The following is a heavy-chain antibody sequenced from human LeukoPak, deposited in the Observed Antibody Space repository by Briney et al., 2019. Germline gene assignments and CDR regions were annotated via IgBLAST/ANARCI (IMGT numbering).Heavy chain of an antibody. CDR1: GFTISSSQ. D-gene: IGHD6-25*01. V-gene: IGHV3-74*01. CDR3: TRDPGSDSRDWYFDV. J-gene: IGHJ2*01. CDR2: MLRYETYT. Sequence: GGSLRLSCAASGFTISSSQMHWVRQAPGKGLVWVSRMLRYETYTKYADSVRGRFTISRDNANNMLFLQMNSLRGEDTAVYYCTRDPGSDSRDWYFDVWGRGTLVTVSS.